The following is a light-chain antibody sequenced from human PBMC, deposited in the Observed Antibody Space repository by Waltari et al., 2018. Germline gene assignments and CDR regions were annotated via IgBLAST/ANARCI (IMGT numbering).Light chain of an antibody. V-gene: IGKV1-12*01. CDR1: QDIRTW. Sequence: DIQMTQSPSFVSASVGDRVTITCRASQDIRTWLAWYQQKPGKAPKLLIYSASGLHSGVPSRFSGSGSGTLFTLTISSLQPEDFATYYCQQANSFPWTFGQGTKVEIK. CDR2: SAS. J-gene: IGKJ1*01. CDR3: QQANSFPWT.